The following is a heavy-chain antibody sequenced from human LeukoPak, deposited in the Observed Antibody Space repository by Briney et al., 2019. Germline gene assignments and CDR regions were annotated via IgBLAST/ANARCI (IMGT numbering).Heavy chain of an antibody. CDR3: AREGRPGYSSVWVDY. Sequence: SETLSLTCTVSGGSISSYYWSWIRQPPGKGLEWIGYIYYSGSTNYNPSLKSRVTISVDTSKNQFSLKLSSVTAADTAVYYCAREGRPGYSSVWVDYWGQGTLVTVSS. CDR1: GGSISSYY. V-gene: IGHV4-59*01. J-gene: IGHJ4*02. D-gene: IGHD6-19*01. CDR2: IYYSGST.